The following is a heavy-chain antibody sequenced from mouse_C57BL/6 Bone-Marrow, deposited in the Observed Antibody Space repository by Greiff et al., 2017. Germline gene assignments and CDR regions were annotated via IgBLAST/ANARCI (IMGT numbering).Heavy chain of an antibody. V-gene: IGHV12-3*01. J-gene: IGHJ2*01. CDR3: AGDGLRRGRGY. CDR1: GFPITSGYY. D-gene: IGHD2-12*01. CDR2: ITHSGET. Sequence: VKLQESGPGLVKPSQSLFLTCSITGFPITSGYYWIWIRQSPGKPLEWMGYITHSGETFYNPSLQSPISITRETANKQFFLRLNSVTTEDTAMYYGAGDGLRRGRGYWGQGTTLTVSS.